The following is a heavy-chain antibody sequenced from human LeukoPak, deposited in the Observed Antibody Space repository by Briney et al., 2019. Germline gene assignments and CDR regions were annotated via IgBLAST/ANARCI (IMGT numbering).Heavy chain of an antibody. V-gene: IGHV3-30*02. D-gene: IGHD3-22*01. J-gene: IGHJ4*02. CDR1: GFTFSSYG. CDR3: AKDYYDRSGYYYLDY. Sequence: GGSLRLSCAASGFTFSSYGMHWVRQAPGKGLEWVAFIRYDGSNKYYADSVKGRFTISRDNSKNTLYLQMNSLRAEDTAVYYCAKDYYDRSGYYYLDYWGQGTLVTVSS. CDR2: IRYDGSNK.